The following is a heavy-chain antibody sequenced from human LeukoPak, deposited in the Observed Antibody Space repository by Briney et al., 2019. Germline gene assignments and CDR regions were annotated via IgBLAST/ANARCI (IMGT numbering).Heavy chain of an antibody. J-gene: IGHJ6*03. CDR2: IRSKAYGGTT. V-gene: IGHV3-49*04. CDR1: GFTFGDYA. D-gene: IGHD2-2*01. CDR3: TRAGCSSTSCLYYYYYYMDV. Sequence: GGSLRLSCTASGFTFGDYAMSWVRQAPGKGLEWVGFIRSKAYGGTTEYAASVKGRFTISRDDSKSIAYLQMNSLKTEDTAVYYCTRAGCSSTSCLYYYYYYMDVWGKGTTVTVSS.